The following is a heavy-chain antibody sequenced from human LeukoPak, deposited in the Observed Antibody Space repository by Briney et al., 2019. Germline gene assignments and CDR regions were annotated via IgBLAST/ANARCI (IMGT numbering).Heavy chain of an antibody. CDR1: GGSFSGYY. D-gene: IGHD1-26*01. CDR2: INHSGST. CDR3: ARGRIVGAIKPFDY. V-gene: IGHV4-34*01. Sequence: PSETLSLTCAVYGGSFSGYYWSWIRQPPGKGLGWIGEINHSGSTNYNPSLKSRVTISVDTSKNQFSLKLSSVTAADTAVYYCARGRIVGAIKPFDYWGQGTLVTVSS. J-gene: IGHJ4*02.